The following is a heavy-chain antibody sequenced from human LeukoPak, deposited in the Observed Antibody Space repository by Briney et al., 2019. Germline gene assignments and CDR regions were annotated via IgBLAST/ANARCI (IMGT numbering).Heavy chain of an antibody. CDR1: GFTFSSYG. CDR3: AKAITMIVITPGY. J-gene: IGHJ4*02. V-gene: IGHV3-23*01. CDR2: ISDIGSST. Sequence: GGSLRLSCAASGFTFSSYGMHWVRQAPGKGLEWVSVISDIGSSTYYADSVKGRFTISRDNSKNTLYLQMNSLRADDTAVYYCAKAITMIVITPGYWGQGTLVTVSS. D-gene: IGHD3-22*01.